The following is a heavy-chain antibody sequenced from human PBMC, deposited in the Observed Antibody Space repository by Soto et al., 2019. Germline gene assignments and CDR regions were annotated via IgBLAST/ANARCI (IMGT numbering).Heavy chain of an antibody. D-gene: IGHD3-3*01. V-gene: IGHV1-18*01. CDR1: GYTFTSYG. Sequence: QVQLVQSGAEVKKPGASVKVSCKASGYTFTSYGISWVRQAPGQGLEWMGWISAYNGNTNYAQKLQGRVTMTTDTPTRTAYMELRSLRCDDTAVYYCARVVVFGVVSDAFDIWGQGTMVTVSS. CDR3: ARVVVFGVVSDAFDI. J-gene: IGHJ3*02. CDR2: ISAYNGNT.